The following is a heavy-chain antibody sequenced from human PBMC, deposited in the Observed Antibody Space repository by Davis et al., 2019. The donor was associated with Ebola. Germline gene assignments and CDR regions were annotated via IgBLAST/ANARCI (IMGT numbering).Heavy chain of an antibody. V-gene: IGHV3-30*02. CDR2: IRYDGSNK. CDR1: GFTFSSYG. D-gene: IGHD1-26*01. Sequence: PGGSLRLSCAASGFTFSSYGMHWVRQAPGKGLEWVAFIRYDGSNKYYADSMKGRFTISRDNSKNTLYLQMNSLRAEDTAVYYCAKKGYSGSYDWFDPWGQGTLVTVSS. CDR3: AKKGYSGSYDWFDP. J-gene: IGHJ5*02.